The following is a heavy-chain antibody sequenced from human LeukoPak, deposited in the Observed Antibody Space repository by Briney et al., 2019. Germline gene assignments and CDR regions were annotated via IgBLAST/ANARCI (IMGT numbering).Heavy chain of an antibody. CDR2: IYSGGST. J-gene: IGHJ4*02. Sequence: GGSLRLSCAAAGFTVSSNYMSWVRQAPGKGLEWVSVIYSGGSTYYADSVKGRFTISRDNSKNTLYLQMNSLRAEDTAVYYCASGDRGPCEFDYWGQGTPVTVSS. CDR1: GFTVSSNY. D-gene: IGHD3-22*01. V-gene: IGHV3-53*01. CDR3: ASGDRGPCEFDY.